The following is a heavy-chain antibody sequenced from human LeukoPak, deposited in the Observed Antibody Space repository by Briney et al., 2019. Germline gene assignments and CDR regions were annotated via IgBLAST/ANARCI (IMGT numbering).Heavy chain of an antibody. Sequence: PSGTLSLTCAVYGGSFSGYYWSWIRQPPGKGLEWIGEINHSGSTNYNPSLKSRVTISVDTSKNQFSLKLSSVTAAATAVYYCARGVPGYWGQGMLVAVRS. CDR3: ARGVPGY. CDR2: INHSGST. CDR1: GGSFSGYY. J-gene: IGHJ4*02. V-gene: IGHV4-34*01.